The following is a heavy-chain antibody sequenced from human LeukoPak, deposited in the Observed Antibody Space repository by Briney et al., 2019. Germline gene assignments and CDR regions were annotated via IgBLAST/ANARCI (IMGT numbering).Heavy chain of an antibody. CDR2: MNPNSGNT. Sequence: ASVKVSCKASGYTFTSYDIIWVRQATGQGLEWMGWMNPNSGNTGYAQKFQGRVTMTRNTSISTAYMELSSLRSEDTAVYYCVRGFSRMAKYQPTDNWGQGTLVTVSS. J-gene: IGHJ4*02. V-gene: IGHV1-8*01. D-gene: IGHD2-2*01. CDR1: GYTFTSYD. CDR3: VRGFSRMAKYQPTDN.